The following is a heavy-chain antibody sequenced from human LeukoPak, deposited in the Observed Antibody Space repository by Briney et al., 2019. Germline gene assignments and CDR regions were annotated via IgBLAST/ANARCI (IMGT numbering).Heavy chain of an antibody. CDR2: INPSGGST. CDR1: GGTFSSYA. V-gene: IGHV1-46*01. D-gene: IGHD6-13*01. CDR3: ARRPSITTAGTFDY. J-gene: IGHJ4*02. Sequence: ASVKVSCKASGGTFSSYAISWVRQAPGQGLEWMGIINPSGGSTSYAQKFQGRVTMTRDTSTSTVYTELSSLRSEDTAMYYCARRPSITTAGTFDYWGQGTLVTVSS.